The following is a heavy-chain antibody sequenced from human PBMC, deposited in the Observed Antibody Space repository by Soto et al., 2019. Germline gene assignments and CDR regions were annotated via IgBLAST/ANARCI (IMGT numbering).Heavy chain of an antibody. CDR1: GFTFSSYS. V-gene: IGHV3-21*01. CDR2: ISSSSSYI. Sequence: GGSLRLSCAASGFTFSSYSMNWVRQAPGKGLEWVSSISSSSSYIYYADSVKGRFTISRDNAKNSLYLQMNSLRAEDTAVYYCARDRVRNYYDSSAYPDAFDIWGQGTMVTVSS. J-gene: IGHJ3*02. CDR3: ARDRVRNYYDSSAYPDAFDI. D-gene: IGHD3-22*01.